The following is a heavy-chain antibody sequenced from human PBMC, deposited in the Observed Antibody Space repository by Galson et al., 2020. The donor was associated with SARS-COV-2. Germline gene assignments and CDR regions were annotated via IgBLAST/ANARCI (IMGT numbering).Heavy chain of an antibody. CDR2: INTNTGNP. CDR3: ARDPDWGDGSGSYSSLRF. CDR1: GYTFTSYA. D-gene: IGHD3-10*01. J-gene: IGHJ4*02. Sequence: ASVKVSCKASGYTFTSYAMNWVRQAPGQGLEWMGWINTNTGNPTYAQGFTGRFVFSLDTSVSTAYLQISSLKAEDTAVYYCARDPDWGDGSGSYSSLRFWGQGTLVTVSS. V-gene: IGHV7-4-1*02.